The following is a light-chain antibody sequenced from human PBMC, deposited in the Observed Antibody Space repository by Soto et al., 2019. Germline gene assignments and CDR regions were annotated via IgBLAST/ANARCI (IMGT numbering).Light chain of an antibody. CDR1: QSLSSAY. V-gene: IGKV3-20*01. CDR3: QRYHSSVWT. CDR2: GRS. Sequence: EIVLTQSTATLSLSPGERATLSCRASQSLSSAYFAWYQQKPGQAPRLLMYGRSSRATGIPDRFSGSGSGTDFALNFSRLETEDFAVYDCQRYHSSVWTVGQGPKGDIK. J-gene: IGKJ1*01.